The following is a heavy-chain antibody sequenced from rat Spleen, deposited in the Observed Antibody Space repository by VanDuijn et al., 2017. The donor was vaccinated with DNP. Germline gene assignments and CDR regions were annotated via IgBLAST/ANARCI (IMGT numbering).Heavy chain of an antibody. D-gene: IGHD1-1*01. J-gene: IGHJ1*01. CDR2: ISTSGGST. CDR1: GFTFSDYA. V-gene: IGHV5S23*01. CDR3: ARQALLLQWSYWYFDF. Sequence: EVQLVESGGGLVQPGRSLKLSCAASGFTFSDYAMAWVRQAPKKGLEWVASISTSGGSTYYRDSVKGRFTVSRDNAKSTLYLQMDSLRSEDTATYYCARQALLLQWSYWYFDFWGPGTMVTVSS.